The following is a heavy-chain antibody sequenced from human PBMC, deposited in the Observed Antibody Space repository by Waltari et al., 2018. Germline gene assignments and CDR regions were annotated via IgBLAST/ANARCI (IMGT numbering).Heavy chain of an antibody. CDR2: ISSASVST. J-gene: IGHJ4*02. V-gene: IGHV3-48*01. CDR3: ARYTGSLFDY. Sequence: EVQLVESGGGLVQPGGSLRLSCEASGFTFSSPSMNWVRQAPGKGLEWVSYISSASVSTHYADSVKGRFTISRDNAKNSLYLQMNSLRAEDTAVYYCARYTGSLFDYWGQGTLVTVSS. CDR1: GFTFSSPS. D-gene: IGHD1-26*01.